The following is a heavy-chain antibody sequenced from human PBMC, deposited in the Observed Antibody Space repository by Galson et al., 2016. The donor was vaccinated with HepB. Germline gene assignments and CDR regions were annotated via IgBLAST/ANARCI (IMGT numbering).Heavy chain of an antibody. CDR2: TYQSGTT. Sequence: TLSLTCAVSGGSISSGGGSSWNWIRQPLGKGLEWIGFTYQSGTTKYNTSLKSRVTISVDKSQNQFSLKLESVTAEDAAVYYCARERDHYYGLDVWGQGTQVTVSS. CDR3: ARERDHYYGLDV. J-gene: IGHJ6*02. V-gene: IGHV4-30-2*01. CDR1: GGSISSGGGSS.